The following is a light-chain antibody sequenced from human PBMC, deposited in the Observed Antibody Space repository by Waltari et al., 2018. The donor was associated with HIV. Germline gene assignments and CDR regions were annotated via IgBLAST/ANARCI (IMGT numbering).Light chain of an antibody. Sequence: DIQMTQSPSSLSASVGDRVTITCQASQDNSNHLNWYQHKPGKAPKLLIYDVSNLETGVPSRFSGSGSGTHFTFTISSLQPEDVAAYYCQQYDNLPLLTFGGGTKVEIK. J-gene: IGKJ4*01. CDR3: QQYDNLPLLT. V-gene: IGKV1-33*01. CDR1: QDNSNH. CDR2: DVS.